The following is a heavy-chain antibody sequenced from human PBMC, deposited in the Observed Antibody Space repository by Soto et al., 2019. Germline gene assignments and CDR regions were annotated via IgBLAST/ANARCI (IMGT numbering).Heavy chain of an antibody. CDR3: ARDRFPEKRIAASSWFDP. CDR1: GGSFSGYY. V-gene: IGHV4-34*01. J-gene: IGHJ5*02. D-gene: IGHD6-13*01. Sequence: PSETLSLTCAVYGGSFSGYYWSWIRQPPGKGLEWIGDINHSGSTNYNPSNKSRATISVDTFKNQFSLKLSSVTAADTAVYYCARDRFPEKRIAASSWFDPWGQGTLVT. CDR2: INHSGST.